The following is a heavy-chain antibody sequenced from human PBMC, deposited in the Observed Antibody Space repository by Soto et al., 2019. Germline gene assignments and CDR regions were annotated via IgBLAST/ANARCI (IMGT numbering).Heavy chain of an antibody. Sequence: EVQLVESGGGLVQPGGSLRLSCAVSGFTLSSYWMHWVHQVPGKGLVWVSRMNRDGSSTSYADSVKGRFTISRDNAKNTLYLQMNSLRADDTGLYYCARVGCSGGSCIDYWGQGTLVTVTS. CDR2: MNRDGSST. CDR1: GFTLSSYW. D-gene: IGHD2-15*01. J-gene: IGHJ4*02. V-gene: IGHV3-74*01. CDR3: ARVGCSGGSCIDY.